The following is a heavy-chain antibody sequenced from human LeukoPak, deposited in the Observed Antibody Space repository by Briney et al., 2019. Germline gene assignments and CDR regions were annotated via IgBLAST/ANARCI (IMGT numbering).Heavy chain of an antibody. J-gene: IGHJ4*02. CDR1: GGTFRSDP. Sequence: SVKVSCKASGGTFRSDPITWVRQAPGQGLEWMGGLIPIFGTPDYSPNYAEKFQGRVTITADKSTSTAYLEISSLTSDDTAVYYCARCSPGDSSNFYAVLQYWGQGTQVTVST. D-gene: IGHD3-22*01. CDR3: ARCSPGDSSNFYAVLQY. V-gene: IGHV1-69*06. CDR2: LIPIFGTPDYSP.